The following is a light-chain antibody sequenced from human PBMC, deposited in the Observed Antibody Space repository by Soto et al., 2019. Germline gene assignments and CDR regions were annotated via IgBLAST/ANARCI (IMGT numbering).Light chain of an antibody. V-gene: IGLV8-61*01. CDR1: SGSVSTNNY. J-gene: IGLJ3*02. CDR3: LLYVGSGIHRV. CDR2: NTN. Sequence: QAVVTQEPSFSVSPGGTITLTCGLSSGSVSTNNYPSWYQQTPGQAPRTLIYNTNTRSSGVPDRFSGSILGNQAALTITGAQADDECDYYCLLYVGSGIHRVFGGGTKLTVL.